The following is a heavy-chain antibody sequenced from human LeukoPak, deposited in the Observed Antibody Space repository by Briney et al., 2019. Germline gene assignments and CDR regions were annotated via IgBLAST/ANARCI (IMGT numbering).Heavy chain of an antibody. V-gene: IGHV4-30-2*01. D-gene: IGHD4-17*01. Sequence: PSDTLSLTCAVSGGSIRRGFSSWLWLRPPPGKGLEWVGYIYHSGRPYYNPSLKSRVTMSVDTSKNQFSLILTSVTAADTAMYYCARGYGDSPKGLDPWGQGTLVIVSS. CDR2: IYHSGRP. J-gene: IGHJ5*02. CDR3: ARGYGDSPKGLDP. CDR1: GGSIRRGFSS.